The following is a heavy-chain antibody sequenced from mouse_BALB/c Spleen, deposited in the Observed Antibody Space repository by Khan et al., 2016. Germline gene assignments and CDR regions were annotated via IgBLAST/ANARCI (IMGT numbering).Heavy chain of an antibody. CDR3: ASFITTVVGDSYFDV. CDR1: GYSITSGYY. D-gene: IGHD1-1*01. V-gene: IGHV3-6*02. CDR2: ISYDENH. Sequence: EVQLQESGPGLVKPSQSLSLTCSVTGYSITSGYYWNWIRQFPGNKLEWMGYISYDENHTYNPSLKNRISITRATSENQFFLKLNSVTTEDTATYYCASFITTVVGDSYFDVWGTGTTVTVSS. J-gene: IGHJ1*03.